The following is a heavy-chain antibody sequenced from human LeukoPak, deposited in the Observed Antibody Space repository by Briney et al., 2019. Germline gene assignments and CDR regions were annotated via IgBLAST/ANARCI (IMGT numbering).Heavy chain of an antibody. Sequence: PGGSLRLSCAASGFPFSNYWMSWVRQAPGKGLEWVANMKEDGGEINYVDSVKGRFTISRDNAKNSLYLHMNSLRVDDTAVYYWERDGVHPPFHNGAQGTLVTAPS. CDR1: GFPFSNYW. J-gene: IGHJ1*01. V-gene: IGHV3-7*01. D-gene: IGHD3-10*01. CDR2: MKEDGGEI. CDR3: ERDGVHPPFHN.